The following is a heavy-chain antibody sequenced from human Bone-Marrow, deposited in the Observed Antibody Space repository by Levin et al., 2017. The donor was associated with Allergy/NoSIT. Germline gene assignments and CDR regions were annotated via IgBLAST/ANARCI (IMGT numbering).Heavy chain of an antibody. CDR2: INPSGGST. J-gene: IGHJ5*02. CDR3: ARSHNMITFGGVIAL. Sequence: GESLKISCKASGYTFTSYYMHWVRQAPGQGLEWMGIINPSGGSTSYAQKFQGRVTMTRDTSTSTVYMELSSLRSEDTAVYYCARSHNMITFGGVIALWGQGTLVTVSS. V-gene: IGHV1-46*01. CDR1: GYTFTSYY. D-gene: IGHD3-16*01.